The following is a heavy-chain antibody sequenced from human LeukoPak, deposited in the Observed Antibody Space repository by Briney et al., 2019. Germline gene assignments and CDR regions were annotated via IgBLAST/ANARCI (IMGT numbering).Heavy chain of an antibody. CDR1: GFTFSSYA. Sequence: PGGSLRLSCAASGFTFSSYAMHWVRQAPGKGLEWVAVISYDGSNKYYADSVKGRFTISRDNSKNTLYLQMNSLRAEDTAVYYCAREREAINFDYWGQGTLVTVSS. CDR3: AREREAINFDY. CDR2: ISYDGSNK. V-gene: IGHV3-30*04. J-gene: IGHJ4*02.